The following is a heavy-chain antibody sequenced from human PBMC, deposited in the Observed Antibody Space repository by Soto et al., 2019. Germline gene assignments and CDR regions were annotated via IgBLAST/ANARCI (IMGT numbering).Heavy chain of an antibody. J-gene: IGHJ6*02. CDR2: INPNSGGT. CDR1: GYTFTGYY. CDR3: ARGFSEAAAGRLYYYYGMDV. Sequence: ASVKVSCKASGYTFTGYYMHWVRQAPGQGLEWMGWINPNSGGTNYAQKFQGWVTMTRDTSISTAYMELSRLRSDDTAVYYCARGFSEAAAGRLYYYYGMDVWGQGTTVTVSS. D-gene: IGHD6-13*01. V-gene: IGHV1-2*04.